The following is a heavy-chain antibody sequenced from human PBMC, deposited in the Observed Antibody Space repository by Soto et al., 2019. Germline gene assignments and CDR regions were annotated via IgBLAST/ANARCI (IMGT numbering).Heavy chain of an antibody. CDR2: MSFDGNHQ. CDR3: ASCERFPRVGVDYYALDV. J-gene: IGHJ6*01. D-gene: IGHD3-3*01. Sequence: QVHLVESGGGVVQPGGSLRLSCAASGFTINRNDMYWVRQAPGKGLEWVAVMSFDGNHQHYAASLKGRFTISRDNSKNPLSLEMNSLRRDDTAVYYCASCERFPRVGVDYYALDVWGQGTTVIVSS. CDR1: GFTINRND. V-gene: IGHV3-30*03.